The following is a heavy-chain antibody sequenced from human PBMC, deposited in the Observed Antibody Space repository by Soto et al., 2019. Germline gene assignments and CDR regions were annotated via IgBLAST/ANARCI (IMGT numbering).Heavy chain of an antibody. J-gene: IGHJ6*02. Sequence: GASVKVSCKASGYTFTSYYMHWVRQAPGQGLEWMGIINPSGGSTSYAQKFQGRVTMTRDTSTSTVYMELSSLRSEDTAVYYCARNIAAADTKGDYYYYYGMDVWGQGTTVTVSS. D-gene: IGHD6-13*01. V-gene: IGHV1-46*01. CDR1: GYTFTSYY. CDR3: ARNIAAADTKGDYYYYYGMDV. CDR2: INPSGGST.